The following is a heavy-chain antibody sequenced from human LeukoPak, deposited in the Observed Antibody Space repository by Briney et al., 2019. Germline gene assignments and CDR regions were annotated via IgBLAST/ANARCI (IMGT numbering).Heavy chain of an antibody. V-gene: IGHV4-38-2*02. Sequence: SETLSLTCTVSGYSNSSGYYWGWIRQPPGKGLEWIGSIYHSGSTYYNPSLKSRVTISVDTSKNQFSLKLSSVTAADTAVYYCARGSTGDQGWFDPWGQGTLVTVSS. CDR2: IYHSGST. CDR3: ARGSTGDQGWFDP. CDR1: GYSNSSGYY. D-gene: IGHD7-27*01. J-gene: IGHJ5*02.